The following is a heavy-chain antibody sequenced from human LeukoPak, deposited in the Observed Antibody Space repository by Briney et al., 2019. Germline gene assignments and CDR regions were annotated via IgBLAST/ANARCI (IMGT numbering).Heavy chain of an antibody. CDR1: GFTFSNYW. Sequence: GGSLRLSCAASGFTFSNYWMSWVRQAPGKGLEWVANIKQDGSEEYYVDSVKGRFTISRDNAKNTLYLQMNSLRAEDTAVYYCARGGSGSYYNDFDYWGQGTLVTVSS. D-gene: IGHD3-10*01. J-gene: IGHJ4*02. CDR2: IKQDGSEE. CDR3: ARGGSGSYYNDFDY. V-gene: IGHV3-7*01.